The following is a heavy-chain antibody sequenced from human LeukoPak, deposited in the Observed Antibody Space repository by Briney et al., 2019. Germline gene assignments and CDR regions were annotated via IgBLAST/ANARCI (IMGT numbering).Heavy chain of an antibody. CDR1: GGSINNYY. Sequence: SEALSLTCTVSGGSINNYYWSWIRQPPGKGLERIGFVYYSGSTNYNPSLKSRVTISVDTSKNQFSLKLTSVTAADTAVYYCARGNFLHDFWGQGTLVTVSP. CDR3: ARGNFLHDF. CDR2: VYYSGST. V-gene: IGHV4-59*08. J-gene: IGHJ4*02.